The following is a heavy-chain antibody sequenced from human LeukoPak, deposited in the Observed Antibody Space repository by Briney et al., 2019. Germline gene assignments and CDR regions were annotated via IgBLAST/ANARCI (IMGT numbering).Heavy chain of an antibody. CDR1: GYTFTSYA. CDR3: ARERGDRDTFDI. J-gene: IGHJ3*02. D-gene: IGHD7-27*01. V-gene: IGHV7-4-1*02. CDR2: INTNTGHP. Sequence: GASVKVSCKASGYTFTSYAMNWVRQAPGQGLEWMGWINTNTGHPTYAQGFIGRFVFPLDTSVSTASLQISSLTAEDTAVYYCARERGDRDTFDIWGQGTMVTVSS.